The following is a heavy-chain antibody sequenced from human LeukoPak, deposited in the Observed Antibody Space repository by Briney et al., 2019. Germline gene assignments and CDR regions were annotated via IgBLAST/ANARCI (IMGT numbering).Heavy chain of an antibody. CDR2: IYYTGDT. D-gene: IGHD6-13*01. V-gene: IGHV4-59*01. CDR3: ASYSSSWYRGAEYFQH. J-gene: IGHJ1*01. Sequence: SETLSLTCTVSGVSISSYYWGWLRQPPGKGLEWVGYIYYTGDTNYNPSLKSRVTISVDTSKNQFSLKLSSVTAADTAVYYCASYSSSWYRGAEYFQHWGQGTLVTVSS. CDR1: GVSISSYY.